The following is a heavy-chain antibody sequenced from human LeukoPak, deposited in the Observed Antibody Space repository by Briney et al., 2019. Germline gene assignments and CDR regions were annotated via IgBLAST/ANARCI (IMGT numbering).Heavy chain of an antibody. CDR1: GFTFSSYG. J-gene: IGHJ4*02. D-gene: IGHD1-26*01. CDR3: ARGAIVGASELDY. CDR2: IWYDGSNK. Sequence: GGSLRLSCAASGFTFSSYGMHWVRQAPGKGLEWVAVIWYDGSNKYYADSVKGRFTISGDNSKNTLYLQMNSLRAEDTAVYYCARGAIVGASELDYWGQGTLVTVSS. V-gene: IGHV3-33*01.